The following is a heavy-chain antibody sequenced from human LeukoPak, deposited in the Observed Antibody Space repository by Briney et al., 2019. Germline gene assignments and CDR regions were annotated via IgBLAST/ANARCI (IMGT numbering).Heavy chain of an antibody. Sequence: GGSLRLSCAASGFTFSSYEMNWVRQAPGKGLEWVSYISSSDSTIYYADSVKGRFTISRDNSKNTLYLQMNSLRAEDTAVYYCARDVLPYCSGGSCTIDYWGQGTLVTVSS. J-gene: IGHJ4*02. CDR2: ISSSDSTI. CDR3: ARDVLPYCSGGSCTIDY. V-gene: IGHV3-48*03. D-gene: IGHD2-15*01. CDR1: GFTFSSYE.